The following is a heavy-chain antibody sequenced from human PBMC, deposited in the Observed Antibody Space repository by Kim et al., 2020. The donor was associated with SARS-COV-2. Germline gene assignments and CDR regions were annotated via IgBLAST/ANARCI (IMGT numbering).Heavy chain of an antibody. CDR2: ISYDGSNK. J-gene: IGHJ4*02. CDR1: GFTFSSYG. Sequence: GGSLRLSCAASGFTFSSYGMHWVRQAPGKGLEWVAVISYDGSNKYYADSVKGRFTSSRDNSKNTLYLQMNSLRAEDTAVYYCAKDSTCSSTSCYLEGYFDYWGQGTLVTVSS. D-gene: IGHD2-2*01. CDR3: AKDSTCSSTSCYLEGYFDY. V-gene: IGHV3-30*18.